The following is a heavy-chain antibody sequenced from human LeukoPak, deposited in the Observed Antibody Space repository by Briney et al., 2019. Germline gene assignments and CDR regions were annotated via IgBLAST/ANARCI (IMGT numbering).Heavy chain of an antibody. CDR1: GWSFSGYY. J-gene: IGHJ4*02. Sequence: SETLSLTCPVYGWSFSGYYWSWIRQPPGKGLDWIGEINHSGSTNYNPSLKSRVTISVDTSKNQFSLKLSSVTAADTAVYYCARHPQDNIVATVYFDYWGQGTLVTVSS. D-gene: IGHD5-12*01. V-gene: IGHV4-34*01. CDR2: INHSGST. CDR3: ARHPQDNIVATVYFDY.